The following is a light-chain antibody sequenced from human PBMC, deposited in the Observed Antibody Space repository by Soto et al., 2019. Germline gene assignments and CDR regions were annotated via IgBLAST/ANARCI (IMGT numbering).Light chain of an antibody. J-gene: IGKJ1*01. Sequence: DIQVTQSPSSLSASVGERVTITCRASQSISSYLNWYQQKPGKAPKLLIYAASSLQSGVPSRFSGSGSGTDFTLTISSLQPEDFATYYCQQSYSTPRTFGQRTKVAI. V-gene: IGKV1-39*01. CDR2: AAS. CDR3: QQSYSTPRT. CDR1: QSISSY.